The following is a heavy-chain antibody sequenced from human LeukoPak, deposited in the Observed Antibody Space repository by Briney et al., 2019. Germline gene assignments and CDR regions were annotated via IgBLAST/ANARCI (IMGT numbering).Heavy chain of an antibody. CDR2: VIPIFGTA. Sequence: GASVKVSCKASGGTFSSYAISWVRQAPGQGLEWMGGVIPIFGTANYTQKFQGRVTITADESTSTAYMELSSLRSEDTAVYYCARAPIITMVRGVSFSHYYYYMDVWGKGTTVTISS. V-gene: IGHV1-69*13. J-gene: IGHJ6*03. CDR3: ARAPIITMVRGVSFSHYYYYMDV. D-gene: IGHD3-10*01. CDR1: GGTFSSYA.